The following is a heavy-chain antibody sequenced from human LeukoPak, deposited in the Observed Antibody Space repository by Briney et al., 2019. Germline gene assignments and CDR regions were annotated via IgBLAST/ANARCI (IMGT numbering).Heavy chain of an antibody. Sequence: SETLSLTCTVSGDSVRTSNYYWSWIRQPPGKGLEWIGYIHYSGNTNYNTSLKSRVTISVDTSKNQFSLKLSSVTAADTAVYYCARGGGDRPFDYWGQGTLVTVSS. V-gene: IGHV4-61*01. CDR1: GDSVRTSNYY. CDR2: IHYSGNT. J-gene: IGHJ4*02. CDR3: ARGGGDRPFDY. D-gene: IGHD2-21*02.